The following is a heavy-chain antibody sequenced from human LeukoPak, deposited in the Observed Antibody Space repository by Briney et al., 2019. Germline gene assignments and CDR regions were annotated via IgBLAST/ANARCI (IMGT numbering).Heavy chain of an antibody. V-gene: IGHV3-23*01. D-gene: IGHD5-18*01. CDR3: AKSRGYSYGPKDY. CDR2: ISGSGGST. J-gene: IGHJ4*02. Sequence: GGSLRLSCAASGFTFSSYGMHWVRQAPGKGLEWVSAISGSGGSTYYADSVKGRFTISRDNSKNILYLQMNSLRAEDTAVYYCAKSRGYSYGPKDYWGQGTLVTVSS. CDR1: GFTFSSYG.